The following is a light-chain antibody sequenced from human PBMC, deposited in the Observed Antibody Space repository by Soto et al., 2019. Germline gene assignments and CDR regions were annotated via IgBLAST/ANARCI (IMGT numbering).Light chain of an antibody. CDR1: QGIGDY. Sequence: DIQMTQSPSSLSASVGDRVTITCRASQGIGDYLAWYQQKAGKVPKLLIYGASILPSVVPSRFSGSGAGTDFTLTISRLQPEDVAAYYCQKYNSAPYTFGQGTKLEIK. V-gene: IGKV1-27*01. J-gene: IGKJ2*01. CDR3: QKYNSAPYT. CDR2: GAS.